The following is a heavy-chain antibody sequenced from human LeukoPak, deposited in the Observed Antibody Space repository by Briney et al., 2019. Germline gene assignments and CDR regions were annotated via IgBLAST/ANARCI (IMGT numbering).Heavy chain of an antibody. J-gene: IGHJ5*02. Sequence: KTGGSLRLSCAASGFTVSNNYMSWVRQAPGKGLEWVGRIKSKTDGGTTDYAAPVKGRFTISRDDSKNTLYLQMNSLKTEDTAVYYCTTEPPRWELLRHDPWGQGTLVTVSS. V-gene: IGHV3-15*01. CDR3: TTEPPRWELLRHDP. CDR1: GFTVSNNY. D-gene: IGHD1-26*01. CDR2: IKSKTDGGTT.